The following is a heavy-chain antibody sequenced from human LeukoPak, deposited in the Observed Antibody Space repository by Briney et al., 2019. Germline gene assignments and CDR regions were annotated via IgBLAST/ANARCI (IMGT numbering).Heavy chain of an antibody. V-gene: IGHV4-34*01. J-gene: IGHJ4*02. CDR1: GGSFIGSH. CDR2: INHSGNT. Sequence: PSETLSLTCAVSGGSFIGSHWNWIRQPPGKGLEWIGEINHSGNTNYNPSLKSRVTISVDTSKNQFSLKLRSVTAADTAVYYCARDPTTVVTLPYYFDDRGQGTLVTVSS. CDR3: ARDPTTVVTLPYYFDD. D-gene: IGHD4-23*01.